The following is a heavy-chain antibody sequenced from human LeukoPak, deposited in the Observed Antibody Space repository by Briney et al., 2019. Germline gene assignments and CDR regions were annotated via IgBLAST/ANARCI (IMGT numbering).Heavy chain of an antibody. CDR1: GFTFDDYA. V-gene: IGHV3-43*02. CDR3: AKVPLKGYNYGYYFDY. J-gene: IGHJ4*02. Sequence: GGSLRLSCTASGFTFDDYAMHWVRQAPGKGLEWVSLISGDGGSTIYADSVKGRFTNSRDNSKNSLYLRMNSLRTEDTALYYCAKVPLKGYNYGYYFDYWGQGTLVTVSS. CDR2: ISGDGGST. D-gene: IGHD5-18*01.